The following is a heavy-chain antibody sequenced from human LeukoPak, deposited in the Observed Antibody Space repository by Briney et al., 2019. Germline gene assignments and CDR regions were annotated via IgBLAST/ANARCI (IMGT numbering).Heavy chain of an antibody. V-gene: IGHV7-4-1*02. J-gene: IGHJ4*02. CDR1: GYTFTSYA. CDR2: INTNTGNP. Sequence: ASVKVSCKASGYTFTSYAMNWVRQAPGQGLEWMGWINTNTGNPTYAQGFTGRFVFSLDTSVSTAYLQISSLKAEDTAVYYCASPRGYYDSSGYYDDTTHPAIFDYWGQGTLVTVSS. D-gene: IGHD3-22*01. CDR3: ASPRGYYDSSGYYDDTTHPAIFDY.